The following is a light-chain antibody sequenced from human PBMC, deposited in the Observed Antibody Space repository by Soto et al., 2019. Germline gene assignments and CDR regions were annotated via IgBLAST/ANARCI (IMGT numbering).Light chain of an antibody. Sequence: LCHSAFSVSVSVGDRVTITCRASQGIRNDLGWYQQKPGKAPKRLIYATSSLQSGVPSRFSGSGSGTGFTLTISSLQPEDVATDYCLQHKSYPLTFGGGTKL. J-gene: IGKJ4*01. CDR1: QGIRND. CDR2: ATS. V-gene: IGKV1-17*01. CDR3: LQHKSYPLT.